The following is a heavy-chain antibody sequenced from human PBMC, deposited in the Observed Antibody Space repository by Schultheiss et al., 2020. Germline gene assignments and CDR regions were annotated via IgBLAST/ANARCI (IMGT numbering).Heavy chain of an antibody. CDR1: GFTFSSYA. D-gene: IGHD5-18*01. CDR2: IVGSGMST. V-gene: IGHV3-23*01. CDR3: AKAGTWDTVMATYSMDV. J-gene: IGHJ6*02. Sequence: GGSLRLSCAASGFTFSSYAMSWVRQAPGKGLEWVSGIVGSGMSTYYADSVKGRFTISRDNSKNTLYLQMNSLRAEDTAVYYCAKAGTWDTVMATYSMDVWGQGTTVTVS.